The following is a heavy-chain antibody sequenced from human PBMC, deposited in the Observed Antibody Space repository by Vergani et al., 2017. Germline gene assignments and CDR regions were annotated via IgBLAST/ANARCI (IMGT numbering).Heavy chain of an antibody. V-gene: IGHV1-69-2*01. CDR1: GYNFTDYY. J-gene: IGHJ6*02. CDR2: VDPEDGET. CDR3: ATFGYCRGVSCYRGDYYCYGMDG. D-gene: IGHD2-15*01. Sequence: EVPLVQSGAEVKKPGATVKISCKVSGYNFTDYYMHWVQQAPGKGLEWMGLVDPEDGETIYAEKFQGRVTITADTATDTAYMELSSLRSEETAVYYCATFGYCRGVSCYRGDYYCYGMDGWDQGTTVTVSS.